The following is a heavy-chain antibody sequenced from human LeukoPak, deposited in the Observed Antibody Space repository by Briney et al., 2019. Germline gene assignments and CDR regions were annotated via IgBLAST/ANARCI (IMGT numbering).Heavy chain of an antibody. CDR3: ARGFEMATVW. V-gene: IGHV4-59*12. J-gene: IGHJ4*02. Sequence: KTSETLSLTCTVSGGSISSYYWSWIRQPPGKGLEWIGYIYYSGSTNYNPSLKSRVTIPVDTSKNQFSLKLSSVTAADTAVYYCARGFEMATVWWGQGTLVTVSS. CDR1: GGSISSYY. CDR2: IYYSGST. D-gene: IGHD5-24*01.